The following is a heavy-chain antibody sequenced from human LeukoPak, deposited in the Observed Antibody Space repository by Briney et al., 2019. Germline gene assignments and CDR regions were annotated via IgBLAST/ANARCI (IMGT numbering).Heavy chain of an antibody. D-gene: IGHD7-27*01. V-gene: IGHV1-8*01. CDR3: AKGPPNWGYDY. Sequence: ASVKVSCKASGYTFTSYDFNWVRQATGQRPEWLGWMSPNSGDTGYAQKFQDRVTMTRNTSISTAYMELSSLRSDDTAVYYCAKGPPNWGYDYWGPGTLVTVSS. J-gene: IGHJ4*02. CDR2: MSPNSGDT. CDR1: GYTFTSYD.